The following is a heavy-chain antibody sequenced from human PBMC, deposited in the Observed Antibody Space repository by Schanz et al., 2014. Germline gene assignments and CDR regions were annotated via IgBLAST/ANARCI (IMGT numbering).Heavy chain of an antibody. CDR3: ARGGSGSHYRRDY. V-gene: IGHV3-48*01. D-gene: IGHD1-26*01. CDR2: ISGSSRTI. J-gene: IGHJ4*02. CDR1: GFGFSSYS. Sequence: EVQLVESGGGLIQPGGSLRLSCAASGFGFSSYSMNWVRQAPGKGLEWVSYISGSSRTIYYADSMKGRFTISRDNAKNSLYLEMNSLRAEDTALYYCARGGSGSHYRRDYWGQGTLVTVSS.